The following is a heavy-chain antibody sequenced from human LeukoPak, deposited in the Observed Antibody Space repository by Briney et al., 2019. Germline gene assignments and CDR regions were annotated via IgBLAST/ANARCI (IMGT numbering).Heavy chain of an antibody. V-gene: IGHV3-66*01. CDR2: IYSGGST. CDR3: ASSDYYGSGSYDGAFDI. CDR1: GFTVSSNY. Sequence: GGSLRLSCAASGFTVSSNYMSWVRQAPGKGLEWVSVIYSGGSTYYADSVEGRFTISRDNSKNTLYLQMNSLRAEDTAVYYCASSDYYGSGSYDGAFDIWGQGTMVTVSS. J-gene: IGHJ3*02. D-gene: IGHD3-10*01.